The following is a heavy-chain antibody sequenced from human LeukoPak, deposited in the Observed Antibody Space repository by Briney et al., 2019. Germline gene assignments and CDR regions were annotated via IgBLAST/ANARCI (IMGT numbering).Heavy chain of an antibody. D-gene: IGHD3-10*01. Sequence: PGGSVRLSCGASGFTYSSYAMRGVRPAPGKGREWVSAISGSGGSTYYADSVKGRFTISRDNSKNTLYLQMNSLRAEDTAVYYCAKDHGSGSPGYYYYGMDVWGKGTTVTVSS. V-gene: IGHV3-23*01. CDR2: ISGSGGST. CDR3: AKDHGSGSPGYYYYGMDV. J-gene: IGHJ6*04. CDR1: GFTYSSYA.